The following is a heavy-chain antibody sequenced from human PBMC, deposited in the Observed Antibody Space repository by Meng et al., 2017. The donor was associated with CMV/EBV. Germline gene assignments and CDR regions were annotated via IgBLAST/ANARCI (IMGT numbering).Heavy chain of an antibody. J-gene: IGHJ3*02. CDR2: ISGSGSLI. Sequence: GESLKISCAASGFTFSSYAMSWVRQAPGKGLEWVSAISGSGSLIYYSDSVKGRFTNSRDNAKSSLYLQMNNLRVEDTAVYYCARETTDAFDIWGQGTLVTVSS. V-gene: IGHV3-23*01. CDR1: GFTFSSYA. D-gene: IGHD4-11*01. CDR3: ARETTDAFDI.